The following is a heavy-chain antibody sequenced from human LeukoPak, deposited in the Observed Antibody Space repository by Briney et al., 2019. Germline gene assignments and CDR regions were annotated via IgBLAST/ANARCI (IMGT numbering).Heavy chain of an antibody. CDR2: ISGNGAGT. Sequence: PGGSLRLSCAASGFTFGSYSMSWVRQAPGKGLEWVSAISGNGAGTYYADSVKGRFIISRDNSKNTLYLQMNSLRADDTAVYYCAKFSPYGDVMYWGQGTLVTVSS. CDR3: AKFSPYGDVMY. V-gene: IGHV3-23*01. CDR1: GFTFGSYS. D-gene: IGHD4-17*01. J-gene: IGHJ4*02.